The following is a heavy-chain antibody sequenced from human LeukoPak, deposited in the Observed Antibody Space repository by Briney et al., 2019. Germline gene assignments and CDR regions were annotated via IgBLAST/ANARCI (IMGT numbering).Heavy chain of an antibody. Sequence: GGSLRLSCAASGFTFSSYAMSWVRQAPGKGLEWVSAISGSGGSTHYADSVKGRFTISRDNSKNTLYLQMNSLRAEDTAVYYCAKAQRIHACSSTSCYALDYWGQGTLVTVSS. CDR2: ISGSGGST. J-gene: IGHJ4*02. V-gene: IGHV3-23*01. D-gene: IGHD2-2*01. CDR3: AKAQRIHACSSTSCYALDY. CDR1: GFTFSSYA.